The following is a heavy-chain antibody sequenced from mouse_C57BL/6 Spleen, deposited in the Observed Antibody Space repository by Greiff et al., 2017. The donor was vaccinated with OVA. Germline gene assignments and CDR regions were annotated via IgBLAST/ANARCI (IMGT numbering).Heavy chain of an antibody. D-gene: IGHD2-4*01. V-gene: IGHV14-3*01. Sequence: VHVKQSVAELVRPGASVKLSCTASGFNIKNTYMHWVKQRPEQGLEWIGRIDPANGTTNYAPKFPGKATITADTSSNTAYLQLSILTSEDIAIYYCARYDYDWFAYWGQGTLVTVSA. CDR1: GFNIKNTY. J-gene: IGHJ3*01. CDR2: IDPANGTT. CDR3: ARYDYDWFAY.